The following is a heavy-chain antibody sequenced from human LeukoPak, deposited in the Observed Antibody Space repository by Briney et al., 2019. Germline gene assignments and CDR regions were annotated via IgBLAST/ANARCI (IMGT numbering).Heavy chain of an antibody. CDR2: IIPIFGTA. Sequence: ASVKVSCKASGGTFSSYAISWVRQAPGQGLEWMGRIIPIFGTANYAPKFQGRVTITTDESTSTAYMELSSLRSEDTAVYYCARERDSSSWYGAFDIWGQGTMVTVSS. V-gene: IGHV1-69*05. CDR3: ARERDSSSWYGAFDI. J-gene: IGHJ3*02. D-gene: IGHD6-13*01. CDR1: GGTFSSYA.